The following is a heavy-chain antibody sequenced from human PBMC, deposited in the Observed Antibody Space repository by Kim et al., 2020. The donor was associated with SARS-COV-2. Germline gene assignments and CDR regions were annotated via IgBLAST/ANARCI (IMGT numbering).Heavy chain of an antibody. D-gene: IGHD3-9*01. CDR1: GYTLIELS. V-gene: IGHV1-24*01. Sequence: ASLKVSCKVSGYTLIELSMHWVRQAPGKGLEWMGGFDPEDGETIYAQKFQGRVTMTEDTSTDTAYMELSILRSEDTAVYYCATAPSLVTSNWFDPWGQGTLVTVSS. CDR3: ATAPSLVTSNWFDP. CDR2: FDPEDGET. J-gene: IGHJ5*02.